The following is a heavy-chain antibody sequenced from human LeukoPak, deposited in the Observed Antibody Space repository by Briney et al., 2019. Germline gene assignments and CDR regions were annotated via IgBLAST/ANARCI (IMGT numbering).Heavy chain of an antibody. CDR3: ARVMSRSPWLVDAFDI. V-gene: IGHV1-8*03. CDR2: MNPNSGNT. CDR1: GYTFTSYD. Sequence: ASVKVSCKASGYTFTSYDINWVRQATGQGLEWMGWMNPNSGNTGYAQKFQGRVTITRNTSISTAYMELSSLRSEDTAVYYCARVMSRSPWLVDAFDIWGQGTMVTVSS. J-gene: IGHJ3*02. D-gene: IGHD6-19*01.